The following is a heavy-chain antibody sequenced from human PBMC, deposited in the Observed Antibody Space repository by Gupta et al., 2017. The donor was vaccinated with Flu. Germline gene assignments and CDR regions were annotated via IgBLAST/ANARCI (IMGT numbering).Heavy chain of an antibody. Sequence: EMQVVESGGGLVQPGRSRRLSCEASGFIFNDYAMHWVRQVPGKGLEWVAGIGSIVTNVAYADSVRGRFTISRDNARNSLDLEMNSLRPEDTALYHCVKDLGSGSGGPHPEYGMEVWGPGTTVIVSS. V-gene: IGHV3-9*01. CDR1: GFIFNDYA. J-gene: IGHJ6*02. CDR3: VKDLGSGSGGPHPEYGMEV. D-gene: IGHD3-10*01. CDR2: IGSIVTNV.